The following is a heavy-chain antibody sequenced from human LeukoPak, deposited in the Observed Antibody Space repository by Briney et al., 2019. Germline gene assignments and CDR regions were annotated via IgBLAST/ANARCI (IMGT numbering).Heavy chain of an antibody. D-gene: IGHD3-10*01. CDR3: AKAGSGSSMGNFDY. CDR2: ISFSGGTT. CDR1: GFTFSRYA. Sequence: GGSLRLSCAASGFTFSRYAMSWVRQAPGKGLEWVSAISFSGGTTYYADSVKGRFTISRDHSKNTLYLQMNSLRAEDTAVYYCAKAGSGSSMGNFDYWGQGTLVTVSS. V-gene: IGHV3-23*01. J-gene: IGHJ4*02.